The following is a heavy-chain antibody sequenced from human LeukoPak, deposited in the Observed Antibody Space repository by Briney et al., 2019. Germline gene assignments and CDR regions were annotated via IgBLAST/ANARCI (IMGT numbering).Heavy chain of an antibody. J-gene: IGHJ4*02. CDR2: ISSSSSTI. V-gene: IGHV3-48*04. Sequence: GGSLRLSCAASGFTFSSYSMNWVRQAPGKGLEWVSYISSSSSTIYYADSVKGRFTISRDNAKNSLYLQMNSLRAEDTAVYYCAKDGDKIWFGELLCYYFDYWGQGTLVTVSS. D-gene: IGHD3-10*01. CDR1: GFTFSSYS. CDR3: AKDGDKIWFGELLCYYFDY.